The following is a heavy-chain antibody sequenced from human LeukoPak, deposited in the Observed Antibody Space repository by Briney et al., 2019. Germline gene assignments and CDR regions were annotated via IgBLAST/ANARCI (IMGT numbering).Heavy chain of an antibody. Sequence: SETLSLTCAVYGVSFSDYYWSWIRQPPGKGLEWIGEINHTGTTNYNPSLKSRVTISVDTSKNQFSLKLSSVTAADTAVYYCARGEHNWFDPWGQGTLVTVSS. CDR2: INHTGTT. J-gene: IGHJ5*02. CDR3: ARGEHNWFDP. V-gene: IGHV4-34*01. CDR1: GVSFSDYY.